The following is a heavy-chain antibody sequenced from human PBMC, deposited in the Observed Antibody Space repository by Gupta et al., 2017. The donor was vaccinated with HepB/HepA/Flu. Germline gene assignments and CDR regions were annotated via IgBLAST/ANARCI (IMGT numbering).Heavy chain of an antibody. J-gene: IGHJ4*02. V-gene: IGHV3-23*01. CDR1: GYTCSSYG. D-gene: IGHD5-18*01. CDR3: AKEGYSYGPKAFDY. Sequence: EVQLLEAGGGLVQPGGSLRLSCQPSGYTCSSYGMSWVCQAPGKGVDWVSAFSSSGGSTYYADSVKGRFTISRDNSKNTLYLQMNSLRAEDTAVYYCAKEGYSYGPKAFDYWGQGTLVTGSS. CDR2: FSSSGGST.